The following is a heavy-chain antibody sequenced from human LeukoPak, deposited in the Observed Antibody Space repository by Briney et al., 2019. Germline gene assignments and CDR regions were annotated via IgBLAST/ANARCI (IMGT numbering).Heavy chain of an antibody. J-gene: IGHJ5*02. CDR3: ARDYYGSGSYPNWFDP. CDR1: GGSISSYY. Sequence: PSETLSLTCTVSGGSISSYYWSWIRQPPGKGPEWIGYIYYSGSTNYNPSLKSRVTISVDTSKNQFSLKLSSVTAADTAVYYCARDYYGSGSYPNWFDPWGQGTLVTVSS. V-gene: IGHV4-59*12. CDR2: IYYSGST. D-gene: IGHD3-10*01.